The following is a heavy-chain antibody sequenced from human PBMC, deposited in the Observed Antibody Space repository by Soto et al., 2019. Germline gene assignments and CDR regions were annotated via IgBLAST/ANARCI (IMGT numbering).Heavy chain of an antibody. V-gene: IGHV4-30-4*01. Sequence: SETLSLTCTVSGGSISSEYYHWTWIRQAPGKGLEWIGYIHYSGSVHYNPSLQSRLTMSVDTSKNLFSLKLSSMTAADTAVYFCAREDDGGDRDYYGLDVWGQGTTVTVSS. J-gene: IGHJ6*02. CDR2: IHYSGSV. CDR3: AREDDGGDRDYYGLDV. CDR1: GGSISSEYYH. D-gene: IGHD2-21*02.